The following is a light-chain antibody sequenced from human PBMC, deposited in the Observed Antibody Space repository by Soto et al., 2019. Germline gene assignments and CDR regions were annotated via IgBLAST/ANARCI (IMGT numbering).Light chain of an antibody. Sequence: EKLMSQSPATLSVSPGERVTLSCRASQNIHNHMSWFLQKPGQTPRLLIYDAIIRAADVPARFSGSSSGTEFTRPINSRQSEDFAVYYWQQYDAWPLTFGGGTKGEI. V-gene: IGKV3-15*01. CDR1: QNIHNH. CDR2: DAI. J-gene: IGKJ4*01. CDR3: QQYDAWPLT.